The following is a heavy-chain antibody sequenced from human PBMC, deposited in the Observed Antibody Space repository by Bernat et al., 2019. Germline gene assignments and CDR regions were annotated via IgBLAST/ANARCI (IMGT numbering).Heavy chain of an antibody. D-gene: IGHD4-17*01. J-gene: IGHJ2*01. V-gene: IGHV1-46*01. CDR3: ARAPVYGDYSHSWSFDL. CDR1: GYTFTSYY. Sequence: QVQLVQSGAEVKKPGASVKVSCKASGYTFTSYYMHWVRQAPGQGLEWMGIINPSGGSTSYAQKFQGRVTMTRDTSTSTAYMELSSLRSEDTAVYYCARAPVYGDYSHSWSFDLWGRGTLVTVSS. CDR2: INPSGGST.